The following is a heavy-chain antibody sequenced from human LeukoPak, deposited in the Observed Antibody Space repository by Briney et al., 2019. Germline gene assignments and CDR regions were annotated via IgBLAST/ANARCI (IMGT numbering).Heavy chain of an antibody. V-gene: IGHV4-59*12. J-gene: IGHJ5*02. CDR2: IYHSGST. D-gene: IGHD5-24*01. CDR3: ARGLGRWLQLRWFDP. Sequence: KPSETLSLTCTVSGGSISGYYWSWIRQPPGKGLEWIGYIYHSGSTYYNPSLKSRVTISVDRSKNQFSLKLSSVTAADTAVYYCARGLGRWLQLRWFDPWGQGTLVTVSS. CDR1: GGSISGYY.